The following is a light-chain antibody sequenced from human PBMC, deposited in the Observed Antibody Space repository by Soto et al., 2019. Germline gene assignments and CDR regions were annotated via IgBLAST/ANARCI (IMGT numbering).Light chain of an antibody. V-gene: IGKV2-30*01. Sequence: DVVMTQSPLSLPVTLGQPASISCRSSQSLVSSDGNTYLNWFQQRPGQSPRRLIYKVSNRDSGVPDRFSGSGSGTDFTLKISRVEAEDVGIYYCMQGTHWPPWTFGQGTKVEI. CDR1: QSLVSSDGNTY. CDR3: MQGTHWPPWT. J-gene: IGKJ1*01. CDR2: KVS.